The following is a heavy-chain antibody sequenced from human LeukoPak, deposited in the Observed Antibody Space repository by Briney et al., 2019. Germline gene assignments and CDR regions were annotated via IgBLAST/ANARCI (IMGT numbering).Heavy chain of an antibody. CDR1: GGTFSSYA. Sequence: ASVKVSCKASGGTFSSYAISWVRQAPGQGLEWMGWISAYNGNTNYAQKLQGRVTMTTDTSTSTAYMELRSLRSDDTAVYYCARDPGTYYDFWSGYYLDYYYYYGMDVWGQGTTVTVSS. CDR2: ISAYNGNT. D-gene: IGHD3-3*01. V-gene: IGHV1-18*01. J-gene: IGHJ6*02. CDR3: ARDPGTYYDFWSGYYLDYYYYYGMDV.